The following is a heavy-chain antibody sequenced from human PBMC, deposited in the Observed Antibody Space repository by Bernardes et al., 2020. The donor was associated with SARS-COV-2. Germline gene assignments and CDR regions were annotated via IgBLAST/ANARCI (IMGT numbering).Heavy chain of an antibody. CDR2: IYSGGST. D-gene: IGHD5-12*01. CDR3: AAVEMATIVFAFDI. V-gene: IGHV3-66*02. Sequence: GGSLRLSCAASGFTVSSKYMSWVRQAPGKGLEWVSLIYSGGSTYYADSVRGRFTISRDNSKNTLYLQMNSLRPEDTAVYYCAAVEMATIVFAFDIWGEGTMVTVSS. CDR1: GFTVSSKY. J-gene: IGHJ3*02.